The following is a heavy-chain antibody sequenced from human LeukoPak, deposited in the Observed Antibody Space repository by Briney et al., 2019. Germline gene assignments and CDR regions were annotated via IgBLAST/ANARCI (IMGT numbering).Heavy chain of an antibody. J-gene: IGHJ5*02. CDR3: ARDRFGSTSLRFDP. D-gene: IGHD2-2*01. V-gene: IGHV4-4*07. CDR2: IYTSGST. Sequence: SETLSLTCTVSGGSISSYYWSWIRQPAGKGLEWIGRIYTSGSTNYNPSLKSRVTVSVDTSKNQFSLKLSSVTAADTAVYYCARDRFGSTSLRFDPWGQGTLVTVSS. CDR1: GGSISSYY.